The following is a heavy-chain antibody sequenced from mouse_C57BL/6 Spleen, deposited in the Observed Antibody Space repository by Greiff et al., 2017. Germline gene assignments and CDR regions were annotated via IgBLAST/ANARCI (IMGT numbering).Heavy chain of an antibody. CDR3: AREGALRRGYFDV. CDR1: GYTFTDYY. Sequence: QVQLKESGAELVRPGASVKLSCKASGYTFTDYYINWVKQRPGQGLEWIARIYPGSGNTYYNEKFKGKATPTAEKSSSTAYMQLSSLTSEDSAVYFCAREGALRRGYFDVWGTGTTVTVSS. J-gene: IGHJ1*03. D-gene: IGHD2-12*01. V-gene: IGHV1-76*01. CDR2: IYPGSGNT.